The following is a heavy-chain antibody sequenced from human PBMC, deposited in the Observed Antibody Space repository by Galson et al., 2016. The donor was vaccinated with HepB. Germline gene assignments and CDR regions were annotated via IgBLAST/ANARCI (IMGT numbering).Heavy chain of an antibody. CDR1: GFTFGAYG. D-gene: IGHD3-10*01. V-gene: IGHV3-49*03. CDR3: SRKIQQWVSGFDAEWFDP. Sequence: SLRLSCAGSGFTFGAYGMSWFRQAPGKGLEWVAFIRSKAYSATTEYAASVRGRFTISRDDSKSIAYLQMNSLKTEDTAVYYCSRKIQQWVSGFDAEWFDPWGQGTQVTVSS. CDR2: IRSKAYSATT. J-gene: IGHJ5*02.